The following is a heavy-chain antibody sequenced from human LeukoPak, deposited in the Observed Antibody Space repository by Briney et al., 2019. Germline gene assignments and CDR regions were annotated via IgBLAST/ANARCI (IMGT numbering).Heavy chain of an antibody. CDR2: MTTSGNTI. CDR3: ARVGGATAVTMYFEY. CDR1: GITFSGYS. V-gene: IGHV3-48*02. Sequence: PGGSLRLSCVVSGITFSGYSMIWVRQAPGKGLEWLSFMTTSGNTIFYAESVKDRFTISRDNAKKSLYLQMNSRRDEDTAVYYCARVGGATAVTMYFEYWGQGTLVTVSS. D-gene: IGHD1-26*01. J-gene: IGHJ4*02.